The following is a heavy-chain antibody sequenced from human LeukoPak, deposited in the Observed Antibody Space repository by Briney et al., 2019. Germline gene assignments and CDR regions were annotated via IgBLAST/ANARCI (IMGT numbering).Heavy chain of an antibody. CDR1: GGSISSSSYY. CDR2: IYYSGST. V-gene: IGHV4-39*01. CDR3: ARRTWHDYYYYYMDV. J-gene: IGHJ6*03. Sequence: SETLSLTCTVSGGSISSSSYYWGWIRQPPGKGLEWIGSIYYSGSTYYNPSLKSRVTISVDTSKNQFSLKLSSVTAADTAVYYCARRTWHDYYYYYMDVWGKGTTVTVSS.